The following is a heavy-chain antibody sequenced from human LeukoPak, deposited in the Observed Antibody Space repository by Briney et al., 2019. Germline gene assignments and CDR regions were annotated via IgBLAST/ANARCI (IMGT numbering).Heavy chain of an antibody. V-gene: IGHV4-59*08. CDR1: GVSISSYY. CDR3: ARLAAISGSDYPDD. J-gene: IGHJ4*02. D-gene: IGHD1-26*01. CDR2: IFYSGNT. Sequence: SETLSLTCTVSGVSISSYYWSWIRQPPGKGLEWIGYIFYSGNTIYNPSLRSRVTISADTSKNHFSLRPRSVTAADTAVYYCARLAAISGSDYPDDWGQGTLVTVSS.